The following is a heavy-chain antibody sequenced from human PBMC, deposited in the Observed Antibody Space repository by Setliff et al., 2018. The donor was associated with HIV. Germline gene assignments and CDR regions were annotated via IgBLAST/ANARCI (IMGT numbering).Heavy chain of an antibody. Sequence: LSLTCAVYGGSFSGYHGSWIRQPPGKGLEWIGEINHSGSTNYNPSLKSRVTISVDTSKNQFSLKLSSVTAADTAVYYCARGSGLGSGSYGEVNWFDPWGQGTLVTVSS. CDR1: GGSFSGYH. D-gene: IGHD3-10*01. J-gene: IGHJ5*02. CDR3: ARGSGLGSGSYGEVNWFDP. CDR2: INHSGST. V-gene: IGHV4-34*01.